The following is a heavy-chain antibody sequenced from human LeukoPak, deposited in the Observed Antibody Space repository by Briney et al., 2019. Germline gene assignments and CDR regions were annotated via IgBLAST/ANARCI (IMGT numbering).Heavy chain of an antibody. Sequence: LPGGSLRLSCAASGFTFNSYAMSWVRQAPGKGLEWVSYISSSGSTIYYADSVKGRFTISRDNAKNSLYLQMNSLRAEDTAVYYCASVQRGGRTQYYYYYMDVWGKGTTVTISS. D-gene: IGHD1-1*01. V-gene: IGHV3-48*03. CDR1: GFTFNSYA. J-gene: IGHJ6*03. CDR2: ISSSGSTI. CDR3: ASVQRGGRTQYYYYYMDV.